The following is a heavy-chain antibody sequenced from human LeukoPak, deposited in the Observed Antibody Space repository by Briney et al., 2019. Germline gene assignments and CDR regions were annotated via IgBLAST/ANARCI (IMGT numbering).Heavy chain of an antibody. CDR2: INHSGST. Sequence: SETLSLTCAVYGGSFSGYYWSWIRQPPGKGLEWIGEINHSGSTNYNPSLKSRVTISVDTSKNQSSLKLSSVTAADTAVYYCARAGYCSSTSCYIAWFDPWGQGTLVTVSS. V-gene: IGHV4-34*01. J-gene: IGHJ5*02. CDR1: GGSFSGYY. CDR3: ARAGYCSSTSCYIAWFDP. D-gene: IGHD2-2*02.